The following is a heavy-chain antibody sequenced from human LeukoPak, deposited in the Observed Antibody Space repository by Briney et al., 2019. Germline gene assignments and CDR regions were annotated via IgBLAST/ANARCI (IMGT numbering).Heavy chain of an antibody. J-gene: IGHJ4*02. Sequence: GGSLRLSCAASGFTLTNYAMHWVRQRAGEGLEWGSALGTAGDTFYPGSVKGRFTISRDNAKKSLFLQMNSLRAEDTAIYYCARQNTPHGNFDYWGQGTLVTVSS. V-gene: IGHV3-13*01. CDR2: LGTAGDT. D-gene: IGHD5-24*01. CDR1: GFTLTNYA. CDR3: ARQNTPHGNFDY.